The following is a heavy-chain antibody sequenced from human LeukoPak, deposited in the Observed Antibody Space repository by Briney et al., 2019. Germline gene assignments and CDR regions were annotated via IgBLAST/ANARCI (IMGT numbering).Heavy chain of an antibody. D-gene: IGHD7-27*01. CDR3: AKTNWGYYFDY. J-gene: IGHJ4*02. Sequence: PGGSLRLSCAASRFTFSSYAMSWVRQAPGKGLECVSTISDSGVSTYFADSVKGRFTISRGNSKNTLYLQMNSLRAEDTAVYYCAKTNWGYYFDYWGQGILVTVSS. V-gene: IGHV3-23*01. CDR2: ISDSGVST. CDR1: RFTFSSYA.